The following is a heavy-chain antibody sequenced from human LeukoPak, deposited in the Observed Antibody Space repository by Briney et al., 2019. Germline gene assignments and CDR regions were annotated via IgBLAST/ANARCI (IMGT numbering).Heavy chain of an antibody. V-gene: IGHV6-1*01. CDR1: GDSVSSNSAA. D-gene: IGHD1-26*01. Sequence: SQTLSLTCAISGDSVSSNSAAWNWIRQSPSRGLEWLGRTYYRSKWYNDYAVSVKSRITINPDTSKNQFSLQLNSVTPEDTAVYYCAREVVRSSMGVGATYYFDYWGQGTLVTVSS. CDR3: AREVVRSSMGVGATYYFDY. CDR2: TYYRSKWYN. J-gene: IGHJ4*02.